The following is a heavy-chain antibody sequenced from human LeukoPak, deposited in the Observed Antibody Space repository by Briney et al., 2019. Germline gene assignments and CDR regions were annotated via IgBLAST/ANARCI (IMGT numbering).Heavy chain of an antibody. CDR3: ARKDGDY. CDR2: IYYSGST. Sequence: SETLSLTCIVSGASISSSRYHWDWIRQPPGKGLEWIGSIYYSGSTYYNPSLQSRVTISVDTSKNQFSLELSSLTAADTAMYYCARKDGDYWGQGTLVTVSS. V-gene: IGHV4-39*07. J-gene: IGHJ4*02. CDR1: GASISSSRYH.